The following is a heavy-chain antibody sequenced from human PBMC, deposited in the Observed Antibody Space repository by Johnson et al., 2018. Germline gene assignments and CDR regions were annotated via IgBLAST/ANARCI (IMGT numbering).Heavy chain of an antibody. CDR1: GFTFSDYY. Sequence: QVQLVESGGGLVKPGGSLRLSCAASGFTFSDYYMSWIRQAPGKGLEWVSYISSSGSTIYYADSVKGRFTISRDNAKNSLYLQMNSMRAEDTAVYYCARDHDESSGYYQSPSGYFDLWGRGTLVTVSS. V-gene: IGHV3-11*01. CDR3: ARDHDESSGYYQSPSGYFDL. CDR2: ISSSGSTI. J-gene: IGHJ2*01. D-gene: IGHD3-22*01.